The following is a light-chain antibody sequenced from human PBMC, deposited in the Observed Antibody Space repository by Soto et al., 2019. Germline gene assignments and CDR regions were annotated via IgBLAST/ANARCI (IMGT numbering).Light chain of an antibody. J-gene: IGKJ5*01. Sequence: EIVMTQSPATLSVSPGERVTLSCGASQSVSSYLAWYQQKPGQAPRLLIYGASTRATGIPARFSGSGSGTEFTLTISSLQSEDFAVYYCQQYNNWPSTFGQGTRLEIK. CDR2: GAS. CDR1: QSVSSY. V-gene: IGKV3-15*01. CDR3: QQYNNWPST.